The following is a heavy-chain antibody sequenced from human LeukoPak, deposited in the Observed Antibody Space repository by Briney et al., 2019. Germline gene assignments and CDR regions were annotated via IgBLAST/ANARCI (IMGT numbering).Heavy chain of an antibody. V-gene: IGHV3-7*01. D-gene: IGHD3-10*01. J-gene: IGHJ4*02. CDR1: AFTFSNYW. Sequence: GGSLRLSCAASAFTFSNYWMSWVRQAPGKGLEWVANITGDGGGIYYVDSVKGRFTISRDTAKNSLYLQMNSLRGDDTVVYYCARDRGHPTFDYWGQGTLVTVSS. CDR2: ITGDGGGI. CDR3: ARDRGHPTFDY.